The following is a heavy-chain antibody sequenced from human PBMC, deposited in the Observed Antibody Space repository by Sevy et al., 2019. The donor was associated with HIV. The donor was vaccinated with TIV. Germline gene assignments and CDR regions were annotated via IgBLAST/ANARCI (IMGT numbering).Heavy chain of an antibody. CDR2: IKQDGSET. D-gene: IGHD5-12*01. V-gene: IGHV3-7*01. J-gene: IGHJ4*02. Sequence: GGSLRLSCAASGFTFSSYWMSWVRQAPGKGLEWVANIKQDGSETYYVHSVKGRFTISRDTAKNSLFLQMNSLRAEDTAVYYCARDLGWLQHPFDYWGQGTLVTVSS. CDR1: GFTFSSYW. CDR3: ARDLGWLQHPFDY.